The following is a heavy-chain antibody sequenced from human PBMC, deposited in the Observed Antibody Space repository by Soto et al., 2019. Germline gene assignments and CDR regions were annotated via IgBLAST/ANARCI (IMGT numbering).Heavy chain of an antibody. CDR1: GGSISSYY. J-gene: IGHJ4*02. Sequence: SETLSLTCPVSGGSISSYYWSWIRQPPGNGLEWIGYIYYIGSTNYNPSLKSRVTISVDTSKNQFSLKLSSVTAAATAVYYCARMGRYYDSSGYYYDYWGQGTLVTVSS. D-gene: IGHD3-22*01. CDR3: ARMGRYYDSSGYYYDY. V-gene: IGHV4-59*01. CDR2: IYYIGST.